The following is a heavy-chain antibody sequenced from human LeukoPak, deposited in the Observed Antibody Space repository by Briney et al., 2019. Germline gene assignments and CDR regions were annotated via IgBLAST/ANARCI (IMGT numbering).Heavy chain of an antibody. D-gene: IGHD2-2*01. V-gene: IGHV3-15*01. Sequence: SLRLSXAASGFTFSSAWMTWVRQAPGKGLEWVGHIKNKTNGGTTDYAAPVKGRFIISRDDSKNTLYLQMNSLRTEDTAVYYCARGFCSSTSCYQGPFDYWGQGTLVTVSS. CDR3: ARGFCSSTSCYQGPFDY. CDR1: GFTFSSAW. J-gene: IGHJ4*02. CDR2: IKNKTNGGTT.